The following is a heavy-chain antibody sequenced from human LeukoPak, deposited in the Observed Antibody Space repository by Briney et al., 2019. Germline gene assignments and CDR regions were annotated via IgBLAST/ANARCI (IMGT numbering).Heavy chain of an antibody. V-gene: IGHV4-39*01. CDR2: IYYSGST. Sequence: NPSETLSLTCTVSGGSISSSSYYWGWIRQPPGKGLEWIGSIYYSGSTYYNPSLKSRVTISVDTSKNQFSLKLSSVTAADTAVYYCARRNHYDFWSDPSPFDYWGQGTLVTVSS. CDR3: ARRNHYDFWSDPSPFDY. D-gene: IGHD3-3*01. J-gene: IGHJ4*02. CDR1: GGSISSSSYY.